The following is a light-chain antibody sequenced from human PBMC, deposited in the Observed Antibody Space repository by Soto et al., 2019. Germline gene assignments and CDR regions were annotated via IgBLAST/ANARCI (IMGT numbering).Light chain of an antibody. CDR3: SSYTTTATRL. CDR2: DVN. CDR1: SSDVGAYNF. V-gene: IGLV2-14*03. J-gene: IGLJ2*01. Sequence: QSALTQPASVSGSPGQSITISCTGTSSDVGAYNFVSWYQHHPGKAPQLIIYDVNNRPSGVSDRFSCSKSGNTASLTISGLQAEDEADYYCSSYTTTATRLFGGGTKVTVL.